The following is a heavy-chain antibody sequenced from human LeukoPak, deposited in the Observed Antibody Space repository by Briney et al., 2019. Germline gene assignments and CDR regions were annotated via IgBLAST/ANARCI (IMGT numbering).Heavy chain of an antibody. V-gene: IGHV1-69*05. Sequence: ASVKVSCKASGGTFSSYAISWVRQAPGQGLEWMGGIIPIFGTANYAQKFQGRVTMTRNTSISTAYMELSSLRSEDTAVYYCAREFIVGATTTTSFDYWGQGTLVTVSS. CDR3: AREFIVGATTTTSFDY. D-gene: IGHD1-26*01. CDR1: GGTFSSYA. CDR2: IIPIFGTA. J-gene: IGHJ4*02.